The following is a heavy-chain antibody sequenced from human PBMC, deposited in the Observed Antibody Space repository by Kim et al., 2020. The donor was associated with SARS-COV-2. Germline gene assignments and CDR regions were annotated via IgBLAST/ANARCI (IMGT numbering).Heavy chain of an antibody. Sequence: KFQGRVTMTRDMSTSTVYMELSSLRSEDTAVYYCARDSAYYYDSSGYSDYWGQGTLVTVSS. J-gene: IGHJ4*02. D-gene: IGHD3-22*01. CDR3: ARDSAYYYDSSGYSDY. V-gene: IGHV1-46*01.